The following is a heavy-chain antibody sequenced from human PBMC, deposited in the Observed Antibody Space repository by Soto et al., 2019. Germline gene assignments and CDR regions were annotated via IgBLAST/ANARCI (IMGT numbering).Heavy chain of an antibody. V-gene: IGHV3-30-3*01. D-gene: IGHD3-22*01. CDR2: ISHDGSKK. J-gene: IGHJ6*02. Sequence: LVESGGGVVQPGRSLRLSCAASGFTFNNYAIHWVRQAPGKGLGWVAVISHDGSKKYYADSVRGRFTISRDNSKNTLYLQMNSLRADDTAMYFCTRTYYYGSSDYYGPRDFYYGMDVWGQGTTVTVSS. CDR1: GFTFNNYA. CDR3: TRTYYYGSSDYYGPRDFYYGMDV.